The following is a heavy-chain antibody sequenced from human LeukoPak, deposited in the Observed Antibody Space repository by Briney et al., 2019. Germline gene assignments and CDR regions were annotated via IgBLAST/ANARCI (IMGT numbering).Heavy chain of an antibody. Sequence: PGGSLRLSCAASGFTFDDYAMHWVRQAPGKGLEWVSGISWNSGSIGYADSVKGRFTISRDNAKNSLYLQMNSLRAEDTALYYCAKDPFGELPPYYFDYWGQGTLVTVSS. CDR1: GFTFDDYA. CDR2: ISWNSGSI. CDR3: AKDPFGELPPYYFDY. J-gene: IGHJ4*02. D-gene: IGHD3-10*01. V-gene: IGHV3-9*01.